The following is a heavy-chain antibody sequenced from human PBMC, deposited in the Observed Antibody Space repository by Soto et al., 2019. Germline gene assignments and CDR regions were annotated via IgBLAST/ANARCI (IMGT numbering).Heavy chain of an antibody. CDR1: GFTFSSYS. CDR3: ARDIYDILTGYLNPDY. D-gene: IGHD3-9*01. CDR2: ISSSSSYI. J-gene: IGHJ4*02. Sequence: GVLRLSCAASGFTFSSYSMNWVRQAPGKGLEWVSSISSSSSYIYYADSVKGRFTISRDNAKNSLYLQMNSLRAEDTAVYYCARDIYDILTGYLNPDYWGQGTLVTVSS. V-gene: IGHV3-21*01.